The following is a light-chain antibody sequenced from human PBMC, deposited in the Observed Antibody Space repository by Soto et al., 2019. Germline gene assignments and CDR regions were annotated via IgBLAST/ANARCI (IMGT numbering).Light chain of an antibody. CDR1: QTIIRY. Sequence: DIRGTQSPSCLSWCVLDIVTITCRASQTIIRYLNWYQQESGKAPKLLISTASSLRSGVPSRFNGSRSGTDFTLTISSLQPQDFATYYCQQSYSTPWTFGQGTKVDIK. J-gene: IGKJ1*01. CDR3: QQSYSTPWT. V-gene: IGKV1-39*01. CDR2: TAS.